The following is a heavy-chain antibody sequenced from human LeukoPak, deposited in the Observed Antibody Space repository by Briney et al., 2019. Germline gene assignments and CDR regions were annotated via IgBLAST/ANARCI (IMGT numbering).Heavy chain of an antibody. V-gene: IGHV4-34*01. J-gene: IGHJ6*03. CDR1: GGSFSGYY. Sequence: SETLSLTCVVYGGSFSGYYWRWIRHPPGKGLEWIGEINHSGSTNYNPSLKSRVTISVDTSKNQFSLKLSSVTAADTAVYYCARVGDRYMDVWGKGTTVTVSS. D-gene: IGHD3-16*01. CDR2: INHSGST. CDR3: ARVGDRYMDV.